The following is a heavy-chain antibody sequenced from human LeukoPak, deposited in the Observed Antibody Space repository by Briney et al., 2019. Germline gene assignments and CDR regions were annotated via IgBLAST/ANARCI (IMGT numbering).Heavy chain of an antibody. V-gene: IGHV4-30-4*01. CDR2: IYYSGST. CDR3: ARVGGRLLWFGDYGMDV. J-gene: IGHJ6*02. D-gene: IGHD3-10*01. Sequence: SETLSLTCTVSGGSISSGDYYWSWIRQPPGKGLEWIGYIYYSGSTYYNPSLKSRVTISVDTSKNQFSLKLSSVTAADTAVYYCARVGGRLLWFGDYGMDVWGQGTTVTVSS. CDR1: GGSISSGDYY.